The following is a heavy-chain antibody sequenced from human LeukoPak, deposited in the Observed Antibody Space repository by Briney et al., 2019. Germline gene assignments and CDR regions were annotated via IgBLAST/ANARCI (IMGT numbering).Heavy chain of an antibody. D-gene: IGHD5-12*01. CDR2: IYYSGNT. V-gene: IGHV4-39*01. J-gene: IGHJ4*02. CDR1: GGSISSSSYY. Sequence: SETLSLTCTVSGGSISSSSYYWGWIRQPPGKGLEWIGSIYYSGNTYYNPSLKSRVTISVDTSKNQFSLKLTSVTAADTAVYYCARRFRGGYGKLDYWGQGTLVTVSS. CDR3: ARRFRGGYGKLDY.